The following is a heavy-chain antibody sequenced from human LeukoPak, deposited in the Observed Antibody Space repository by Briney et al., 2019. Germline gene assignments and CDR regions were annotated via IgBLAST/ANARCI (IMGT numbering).Heavy chain of an antibody. Sequence: GGSLRLSCAASGFTFSSYSMSWVRQAPGKGLEWVSAISGSGGSTYYADSVKGRFTISRDNSKNTLYLQMNSLRAEDTAVYYCAKDGISGIAAAGTRYFDYWGQGTLVTVSS. V-gene: IGHV3-23*01. J-gene: IGHJ4*02. D-gene: IGHD6-13*01. CDR1: GFTFSSYS. CDR3: AKDGISGIAAAGTRYFDY. CDR2: ISGSGGST.